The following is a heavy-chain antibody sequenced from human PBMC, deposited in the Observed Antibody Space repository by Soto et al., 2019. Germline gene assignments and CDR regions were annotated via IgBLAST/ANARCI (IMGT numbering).Heavy chain of an antibody. J-gene: IGHJ4*02. Sequence: GGSLSLSCTASGFTFANYAMHWVRQAPGKGLEWVAVICYDGSNKYYADAVKGRFTISRDNSKNTLYLQMNSLRAEDTAVYYCARSYDSSGYYRAPVDFWGQGTLVTVSS. D-gene: IGHD3-22*01. CDR3: ARSYDSSGYYRAPVDF. V-gene: IGHV3-33*08. CDR1: GFTFANYA. CDR2: ICYDGSNK.